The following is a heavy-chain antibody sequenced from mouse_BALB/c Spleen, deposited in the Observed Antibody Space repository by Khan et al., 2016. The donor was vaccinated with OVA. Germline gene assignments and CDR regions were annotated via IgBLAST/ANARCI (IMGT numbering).Heavy chain of an antibody. D-gene: IGHD2-10*01. Sequence: VQLQESGPGLVAPSQSLSLTCTVSGFSLHSKYGVTWVRQPPGKVLEWLGGIWGDGSTNYHSALISRLSISNDNSKRPVFFNLNSLQTDDTATYYSPIKGSYRSGNAWLAYWGQGTLGNVSA. CDR2: IWGDGST. J-gene: IGHJ3*01. CDR1: GFSLHSKYG. CDR3: PIKGSYRSGNAWLAY. V-gene: IGHV2-3*01.